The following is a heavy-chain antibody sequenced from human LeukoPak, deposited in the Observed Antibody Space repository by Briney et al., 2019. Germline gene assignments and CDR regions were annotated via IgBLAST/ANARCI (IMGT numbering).Heavy chain of an antibody. D-gene: IGHD3-22*01. Sequence: SSETLSLTCAVSGGSISSSNWWSWVRQPPGKGLEWIGEIYHSGRTNYTPSLKSRVTISVDKSKNQLSLKLSSVTAADTAVYYRARDNYDNSGYYFDYWGQGTLVTVSP. V-gene: IGHV4-4*02. CDR3: ARDNYDNSGYYFDY. J-gene: IGHJ4*02. CDR2: IYHSGRT. CDR1: GGSISSSNW.